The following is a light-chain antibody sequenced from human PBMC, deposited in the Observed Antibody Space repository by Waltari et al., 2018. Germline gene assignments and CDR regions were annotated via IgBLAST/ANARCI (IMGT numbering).Light chain of an antibody. Sequence: QSALTQPPSASGSPGQSVTISCTGTSSDVGGSNYVSWYQQHPGKAPKLMIYDVSKRPSGVPDRFSGSKSGNTASLTVSGLQAEDEADYYCSSYAGSNNYVFGTGTKVTVL. CDR3: SSYAGSNNYV. V-gene: IGLV2-8*01. J-gene: IGLJ1*01. CDR1: SSDVGGSNY. CDR2: DVS.